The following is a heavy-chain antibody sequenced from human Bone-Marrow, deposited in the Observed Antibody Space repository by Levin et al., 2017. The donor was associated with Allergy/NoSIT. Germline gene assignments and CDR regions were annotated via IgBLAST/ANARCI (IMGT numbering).Heavy chain of an antibody. J-gene: IGHJ6*02. CDR3: ARQPPIIYYGFDV. CDR2: ISTKTNNYAT. V-gene: IGHV3-73*01. CDR1: DFMFSGSV. Sequence: GGSLRLSCGASDFMFSGSVIFWVRQASGKGLEWVGRISTKTNNYATAYAASVQGRFAISRDDSKNTTYLQMNSLKTEDTAIYYCARQPPIIYYGFDVWGQGTTVTVSS.